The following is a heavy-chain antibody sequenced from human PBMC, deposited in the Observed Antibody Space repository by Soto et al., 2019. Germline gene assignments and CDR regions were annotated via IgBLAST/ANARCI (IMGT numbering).Heavy chain of an antibody. Sequence: QVPLQQSGPGLVKPSQTLSLTCVISGDSVSSTDAAWVWIRQSPSRGLECLGRTFYRSQWSSDYAGSLKGRVTINADTTKNQFSLRLDSVTPEDTAVYYCARQRFRAFDSWGQGTLVTVSS. V-gene: IGHV6-1*01. CDR3: ARQRFRAFDS. CDR1: GDSVSSTDAA. J-gene: IGHJ4*02. CDR2: TFYRSQWSS.